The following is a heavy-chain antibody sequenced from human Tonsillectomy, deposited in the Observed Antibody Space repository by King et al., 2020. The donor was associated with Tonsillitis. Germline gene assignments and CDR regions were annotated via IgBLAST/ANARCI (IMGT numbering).Heavy chain of an antibody. CDR2: ISYDGSIK. J-gene: IGHJ4*02. V-gene: IGHV3-30-3*01. CDR3: ARGGSSGYYGY. Sequence: VQLVESGGGVVQPGRSLRLACAAAEFTFSNYAMYWVRQAPGKGLEWGAVISYDGSIKYYADSVQGRFTISRDNSKNTLYLQMNSLTAEDTAVYYCARGGSSGYYGYWGQGTMVTVSS. D-gene: IGHD3-22*01. CDR1: EFTFSNYA.